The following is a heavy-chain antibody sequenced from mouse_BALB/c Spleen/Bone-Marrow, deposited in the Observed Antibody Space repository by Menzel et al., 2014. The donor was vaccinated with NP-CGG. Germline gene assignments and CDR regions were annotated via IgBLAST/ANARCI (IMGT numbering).Heavy chain of an antibody. J-gene: IGHJ2*01. Sequence: QVHLQQSGAELVRPGSSVKISCKASGYAFSSYWVNWVRQRPGQGLEWIGQIYPGDGDTNYNGKFKDKATLTADKSSSTAYMQLSSLTSEASAVYFCAKSGYGSFDYWGQGTTLTVSS. CDR1: GYAFSSYW. CDR3: AKSGYGSFDY. CDR2: IYPGDGDT. D-gene: IGHD1-1*01. V-gene: IGHV1-80*01.